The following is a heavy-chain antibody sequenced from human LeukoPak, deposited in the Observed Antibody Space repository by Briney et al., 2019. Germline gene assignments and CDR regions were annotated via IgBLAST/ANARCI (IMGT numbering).Heavy chain of an antibody. CDR2: ISYDGGKT. Sequence: GGSLRLSCAASGFIFGGYAMHWVRQAPGKGLQWLAVISYDGGKTYYADSVEGRFTISRDNSKSTVYLEINSLRSEDTAIYYCARGFNDFWSGSQLEYWGQGTLVTVSS. J-gene: IGHJ4*02. V-gene: IGHV3-30-3*01. CDR1: GFIFGGYA. CDR3: ARGFNDFWSGSQLEY. D-gene: IGHD3-3*01.